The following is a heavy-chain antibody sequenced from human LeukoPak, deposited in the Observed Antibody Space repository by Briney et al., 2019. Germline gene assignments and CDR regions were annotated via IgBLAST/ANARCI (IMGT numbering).Heavy chain of an antibody. J-gene: IGHJ6*02. CDR2: IKQDGSEK. D-gene: IGHD3-16*01. V-gene: IGHV3-7*01. Sequence: GSLRLSCAASGFTFSSYWMSWVRQAPGKGLEWVANIKQDGSEKYYVDSVKGRFTISRDNAKNSLYLQMNSLRAEDTAVYYCARDYVSSYYYYYGMDVWGQGTTVTVSS. CDR1: GFTFSSYW. CDR3: ARDYVSSYYYYYGMDV.